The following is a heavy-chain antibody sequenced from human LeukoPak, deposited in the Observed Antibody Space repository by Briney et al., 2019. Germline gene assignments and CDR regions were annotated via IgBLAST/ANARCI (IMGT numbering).Heavy chain of an antibody. V-gene: IGHV3-20*04. Sequence: GGSLRLSCAASGFTFDDYGMSWVRQAPGKGLEWVSGINWNGGSTGYADSVKGRFTISRDNAKNSLYLQMNSLRAEDTAVYYCARDYSSSWSNYYYYMDVWGKGTTVTVSS. CDR1: GFTFDDYG. D-gene: IGHD6-13*01. J-gene: IGHJ6*03. CDR2: INWNGGST. CDR3: ARDYSSSWSNYYYYMDV.